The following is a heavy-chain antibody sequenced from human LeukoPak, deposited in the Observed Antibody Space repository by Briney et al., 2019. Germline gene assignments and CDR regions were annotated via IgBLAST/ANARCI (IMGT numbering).Heavy chain of an antibody. Sequence: SETLSLTCTVSGGSISSSYYYWGWIRQPPGKGLEWIGSIYSSGSTYYNPSLRSRVTISVDTSKNHFSLRLSSVTAADTAMYYCARAGGVDTAMDANFDYWGQGTLVTVSS. J-gene: IGHJ4*02. CDR2: IYSSGST. CDR1: GGSISSSYYY. CDR3: ARAGGVDTAMDANFDY. D-gene: IGHD5-18*01. V-gene: IGHV4-39*07.